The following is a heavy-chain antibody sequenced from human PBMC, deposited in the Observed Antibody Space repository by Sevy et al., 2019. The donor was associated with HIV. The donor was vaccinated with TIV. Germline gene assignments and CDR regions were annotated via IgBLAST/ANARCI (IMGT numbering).Heavy chain of an antibody. Sequence: ASVKVSCKASGGTFSSYAISWVRQAPGQGLEWMGGIIPIFGTANYAQKFQGRVTITADESTSTAYMELSSLRSEDTAVYYCARSGQQQLVLRHFDYWGQGTLVTVS. CDR2: IIPIFGTA. D-gene: IGHD6-13*01. CDR1: GGTFSSYA. V-gene: IGHV1-69*13. CDR3: ARSGQQQLVLRHFDY. J-gene: IGHJ4*02.